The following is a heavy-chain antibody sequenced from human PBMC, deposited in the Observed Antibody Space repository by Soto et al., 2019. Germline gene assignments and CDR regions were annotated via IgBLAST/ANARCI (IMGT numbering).Heavy chain of an antibody. D-gene: IGHD1-1*01. J-gene: IGHJ4*02. CDR2: IWYDGSNR. V-gene: IGHV3-33*01. CDR3: ARDADGYNFYYFDY. CDR1: GFTFSSYG. Sequence: PRLSCAASGFTFSSYGMHWVRQAPGKGLEWVAVIWYDGSNRYYADSVKGRFTISRDNSKNTLYLQMNSLRAEDTAVYYCARDADGYNFYYFDYWGQGTLVTVSS.